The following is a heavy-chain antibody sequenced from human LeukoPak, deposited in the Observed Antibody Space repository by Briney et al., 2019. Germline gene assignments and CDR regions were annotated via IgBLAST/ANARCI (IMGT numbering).Heavy chain of an antibody. J-gene: IGHJ3*02. D-gene: IGHD1-26*01. CDR1: KFAFSSYA. CDR3: GKNRYSGSLSPFDI. Sequence: GGSLRLSCAVSKFAFSSYAMSWVRQAPGKGLEWVSAISGGGGKTYYADSVKGRFTISRDNSKNTLYLQMNSLRAEDTAVYYCGKNRYSGSLSPFDIWGQGTMVTVSS. CDR2: ISGGGGKT. V-gene: IGHV3-23*01.